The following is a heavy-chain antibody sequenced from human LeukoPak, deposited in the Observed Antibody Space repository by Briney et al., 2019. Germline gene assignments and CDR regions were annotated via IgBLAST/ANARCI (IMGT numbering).Heavy chain of an antibody. V-gene: IGHV4-59*01. CDR1: GGSTSSFF. CDR2: IHYTGTT. CDR3: ARFIGSSGYYDY. J-gene: IGHJ4*01. Sequence: SETLSLTCTVSGGSTSSFFWSWIRQPPGKGLEWIGSIHYTGTTNYNPSLESRVTISSDTSKNQFSLKLSSVTAADTAVYYCARFIGSSGYYDYWGHGTLVTVPS. D-gene: IGHD3-22*01.